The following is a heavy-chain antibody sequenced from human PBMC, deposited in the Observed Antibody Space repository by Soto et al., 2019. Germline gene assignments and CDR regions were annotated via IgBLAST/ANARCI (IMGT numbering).Heavy chain of an antibody. Sequence: SETLSLTCTVSGGSISSSSYYWGWIRQPPGKGLEWIGSIFYSGSTYYNPSLKSRVTISVDTSKNQFSLKMNSVTAADTAVYYCARDLWGYCGDDCYPLDVWGQGTTVTVSS. CDR2: IFYSGST. J-gene: IGHJ6*02. V-gene: IGHV4-39*07. D-gene: IGHD2-21*02. CDR3: ARDLWGYCGDDCYPLDV. CDR1: GGSISSSSYY.